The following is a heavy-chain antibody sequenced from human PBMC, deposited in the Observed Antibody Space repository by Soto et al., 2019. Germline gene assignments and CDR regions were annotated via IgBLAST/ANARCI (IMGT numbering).Heavy chain of an antibody. V-gene: IGHV1-18*01. CDR1: GYTFNTYG. CDR2: ISTYDGKT. Sequence: ASVKVSCQTSGYTFNTYGINWVRQAPGKGLELMGWISTYDGKTTYAEKFQGRVTLTTDTSTSTAYMELRSLRSDDTAIYYCARDPHEFWTSYWFDPWGQGTPVTVSS. CDR3: ARDPHEFWTSYWFDP. J-gene: IGHJ5*02. D-gene: IGHD3-3*01.